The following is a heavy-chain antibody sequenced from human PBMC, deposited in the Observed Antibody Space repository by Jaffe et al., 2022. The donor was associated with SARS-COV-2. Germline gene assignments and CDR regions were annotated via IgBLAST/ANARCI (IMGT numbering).Heavy chain of an antibody. CDR2: INPDGGGT. Sequence: QVQLLQSDAEVKKPGASVKVSCKASGYTFTSHYIHWVRQAPGQGLDWMGLINPDGGGTSYASNFHGRVTLTRDTSTSTVYMVLSSLRPEDTAVYYCARPSTPYSSSSALFAHWGQGTLVTVSS. CDR1: GYTFTSHY. D-gene: IGHD6-6*01. CDR3: ARPSTPYSSSSALFAH. V-gene: IGHV1-46*01. J-gene: IGHJ4*02.